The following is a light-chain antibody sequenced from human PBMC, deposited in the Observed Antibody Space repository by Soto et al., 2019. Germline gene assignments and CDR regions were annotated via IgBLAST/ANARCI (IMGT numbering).Light chain of an antibody. J-gene: IGLJ1*01. CDR3: SSYRSGGTFV. CDR1: SSDVGGYNY. CDR2: VVS. V-gene: IGLV2-14*01. Sequence: QSVLAQPTSVSGSPGQSIAISCTGISSDVGGYNYVSWHQQHPGKAPKVLISVVSNRPSGVSNRFSGSKSGNTASLTISGLQAEDEADYYCSSYRSGGTFVFGSGTKLTVL.